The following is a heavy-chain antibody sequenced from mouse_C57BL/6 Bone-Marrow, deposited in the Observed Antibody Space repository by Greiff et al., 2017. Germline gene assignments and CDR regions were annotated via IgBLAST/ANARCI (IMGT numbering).Heavy chain of an antibody. CDR2: IYPRSGNT. CDR1: GYTFTSYG. J-gene: IGHJ1*03. Sequence: VQLQQSGAELARPGASVKLSCKASGYTFTSYGISWVKQRTGQGLEWIGEIYPRSGNTYYNEKFKGKATLTADKSSSTAYMELRSLTSEDSAVYFWAREGDYGSRGWYFDVWGTGTTVTVSS. CDR3: AREGDYGSRGWYFDV. V-gene: IGHV1-81*01. D-gene: IGHD1-1*01.